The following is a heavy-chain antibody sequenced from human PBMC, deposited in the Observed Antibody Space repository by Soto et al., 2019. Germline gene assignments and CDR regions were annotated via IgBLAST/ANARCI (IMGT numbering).Heavy chain of an antibody. CDR1: GGSISSGGYY. CDR3: ARSFGVAAAGPFDY. Sequence: SDTLSLTCTVSGGSISSGGYYLSWIRQHPGKGLEWIGYIYYSGSTYYNPSLKSRVTISVDTSKNQFSLKLSSVTAADTAVYHCARSFGVAAAGPFDYWGQGTLVTVSS. V-gene: IGHV4-31*03. J-gene: IGHJ4*02. CDR2: IYYSGST. D-gene: IGHD6-13*01.